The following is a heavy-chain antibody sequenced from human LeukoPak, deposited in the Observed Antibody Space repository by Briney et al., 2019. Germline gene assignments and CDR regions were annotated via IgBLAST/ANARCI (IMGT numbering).Heavy chain of an antibody. CDR2: INPNSGGT. D-gene: IGHD6-13*01. CDR1: GYTFTGYY. CDR3: ARHPRSLAAAGRTNWFDP. Sequence: GASVTVSCTASGYTFTGYYMHWVRQAPGQGLEWMGWINPNSGGTNYAQKFQGRVTMTRDTSISTAYMELSRLRSDDTAVYYCARHPRSLAAAGRTNWFDPWGQGTLVTVSS. V-gene: IGHV1-2*02. J-gene: IGHJ5*02.